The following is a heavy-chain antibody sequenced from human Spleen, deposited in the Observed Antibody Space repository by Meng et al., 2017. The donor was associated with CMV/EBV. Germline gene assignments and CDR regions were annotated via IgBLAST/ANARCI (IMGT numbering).Heavy chain of an antibody. D-gene: IGHD3-10*01. CDR2: ISAYNGNT. Sequence: ASVKVSCKASGYTFTSYGISWVRQAPGQGLEWMGWISAYNGNTNYAQKLQGRVTMTTDTSTNTVYMELSSLRSEDTAIYYCARDRGITNYFDFWGQGTLVTVSS. V-gene: IGHV1-18*01. J-gene: IGHJ4*02. CDR1: GYTFTSYG. CDR3: ARDRGITNYFDF.